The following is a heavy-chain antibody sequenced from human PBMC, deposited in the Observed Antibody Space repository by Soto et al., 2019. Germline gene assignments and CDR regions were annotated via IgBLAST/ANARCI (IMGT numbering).Heavy chain of an antibody. V-gene: IGHV3-30*18. CDR1: GFTFSSYG. Sequence: GSLRLSCAASGFTFSSYGMHWVRQAPGKGLEWVAVISYDGSNKYYADSVKGRFTISRDNSKNTLYLQMNSLRAEDTAVYYCAKGGGYDSSGYSLDYWGQGTLVTVSS. J-gene: IGHJ4*02. D-gene: IGHD3-22*01. CDR3: AKGGGYDSSGYSLDY. CDR2: ISYDGSNK.